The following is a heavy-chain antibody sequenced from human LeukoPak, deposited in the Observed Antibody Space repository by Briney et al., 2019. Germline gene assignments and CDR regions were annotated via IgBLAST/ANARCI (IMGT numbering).Heavy chain of an antibody. J-gene: IGHJ2*01. V-gene: IGHV1-46*01. CDR1: GYSFVGYY. CDR3: ARDISCTYGVCWHLDH. Sequence: ASVKVSCKTSGYSFVGYYIHWVRQAPGQGLEWMGRTSPTGETTTYAQRFQGRVTMSSDTSTTTAFMELSSLTSDDTAVYYCARDISCTYGVCWHLDHWGPGTLVTVSP. CDR2: TSPTGETT. D-gene: IGHD2-8*01.